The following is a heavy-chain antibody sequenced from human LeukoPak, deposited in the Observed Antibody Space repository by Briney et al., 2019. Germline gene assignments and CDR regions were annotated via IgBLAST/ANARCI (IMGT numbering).Heavy chain of an antibody. V-gene: IGHV4-39*07. CDR1: GGSISSRSFY. D-gene: IGHD6-13*01. CDR3: ARNSAAAGKGFDY. CDR2: IYYSGST. J-gene: IGHJ4*02. Sequence: SETLSLTCTVSGGSISSRSFYWGWIRQPPGKGLEWIGSIYYSGSTYYNPSLKSRVTISVDTSKNQFSLKLSSVTAADTAVYYCARNSAAAGKGFDYWGQGTLVTVSS.